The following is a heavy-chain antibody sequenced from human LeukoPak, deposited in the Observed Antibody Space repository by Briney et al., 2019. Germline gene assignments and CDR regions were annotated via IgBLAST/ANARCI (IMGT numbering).Heavy chain of an antibody. D-gene: IGHD3-22*01. CDR3: ARGGHSGYYVADFDP. J-gene: IGHJ5*02. Sequence: ASVKVSCKASGYTFTGYYMHWVRQAPGQGLEWMGWINPNSGGTNYAQKFQGRVTMTRDTSISTAYIELSRLRSDDTAVYYCARGGHSGYYVADFDPWGQGTLVTVSS. CDR1: GYTFTGYY. V-gene: IGHV1-2*02. CDR2: INPNSGGT.